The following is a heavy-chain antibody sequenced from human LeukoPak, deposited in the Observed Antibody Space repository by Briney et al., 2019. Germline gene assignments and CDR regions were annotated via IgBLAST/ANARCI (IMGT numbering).Heavy chain of an antibody. CDR2: IYYSGST. D-gene: IGHD4-17*01. J-gene: IGHJ4*02. CDR3: ASLYYGDYYFDY. Sequence: SETLSLTCTVSGGSISSGDYYWSWIRQPPGKGLEWIGHIYYSGSTYYNPSLKSRVTISVDTSKNQFSLKLSSVTAADTAVYYCASLYYGDYYFDYWGQGTLVTVSS. CDR1: GGSISSGDYY. V-gene: IGHV4-30-4*01.